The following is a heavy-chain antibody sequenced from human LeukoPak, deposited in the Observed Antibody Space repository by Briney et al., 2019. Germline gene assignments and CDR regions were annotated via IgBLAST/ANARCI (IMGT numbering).Heavy chain of an antibody. Sequence: ASVKVSCKASGCTFTGYYMHWVRQAPGQGLEWMGWINPNSGGTNYAQKFQGRVTMTRDTSISTAYMELSRLRSDDTAVYYCARDRYTTQQLVRYYYFDYWGQGTLVTVSS. V-gene: IGHV1-2*02. CDR2: INPNSGGT. J-gene: IGHJ4*02. CDR3: ARDRYTTQQLVRYYYFDY. CDR1: GCTFTGYY. D-gene: IGHD6-13*01.